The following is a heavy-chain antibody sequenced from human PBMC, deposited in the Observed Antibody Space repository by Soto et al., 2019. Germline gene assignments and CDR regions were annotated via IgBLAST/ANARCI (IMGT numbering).Heavy chain of an antibody. CDR2: IYHSGST. Sequence: SETLSLTCAVSSGSISSSNWWSWVRQPPGKGLEWIGEIYHSGSTNYNPSLKSRVTISVDKSKNQFSLKLSSVTAADTAVYYCARGSGYQLDAFDIWGQGTMVTVSS. CDR3: ARGSGYQLDAFDI. D-gene: IGHD3-3*01. CDR1: SGSISSSNW. J-gene: IGHJ3*02. V-gene: IGHV4-4*02.